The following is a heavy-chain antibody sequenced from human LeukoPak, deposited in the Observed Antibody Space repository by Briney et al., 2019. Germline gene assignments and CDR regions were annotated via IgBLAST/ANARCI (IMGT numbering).Heavy chain of an antibody. CDR3: AKDPYSGYETAYGIDY. J-gene: IGHJ4*02. CDR1: GLPYSSYD. D-gene: IGHD5-12*01. CDR2: IGGSGGNT. Sequence: GGSLRLSCAASGLPYSSYDMSWARQAPGKGLEWVSAIGGSGGNTYYVDSVKGRITISRDNSKNTLYLQMNSLRAEDTAIYYCAKDPYSGYETAYGIDYWGQGTLVTVSS. V-gene: IGHV3-23*01.